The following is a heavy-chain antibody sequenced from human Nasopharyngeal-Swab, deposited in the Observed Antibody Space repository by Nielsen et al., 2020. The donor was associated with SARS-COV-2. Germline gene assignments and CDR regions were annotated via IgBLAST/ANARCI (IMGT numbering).Heavy chain of an antibody. V-gene: IGHV3-23*01. CDR3: AKDLTSIAVAGPIIDY. D-gene: IGHD6-19*01. CDR2: ISGSGGST. Sequence: VHQMPGKGLEWVSAISGSGGSTYYADSVKGRFTISRDNSKNTLYLQMNSLRAEDTAVYYCAKDLTSIAVAGPIIDYWGQGTLVTVSS. J-gene: IGHJ4*02.